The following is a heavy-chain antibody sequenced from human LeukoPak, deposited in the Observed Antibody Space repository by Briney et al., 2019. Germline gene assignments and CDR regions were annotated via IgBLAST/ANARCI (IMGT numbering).Heavy chain of an antibody. CDR1: GFTFSSYA. D-gene: IGHD1-1*01. Sequence: GKSLRLSCAASGFTFSSYAIHWVRQAPGKGLEWVAIISFDGSDKYYADSVKGRFTISRDNYKNTLYLQMNSLRAEDTAVYYCAKDLGTLSRPYGMDVWGQGTTVTISS. V-gene: IGHV3-30-3*01. CDR2: ISFDGSDK. J-gene: IGHJ6*02. CDR3: AKDLGTLSRPYGMDV.